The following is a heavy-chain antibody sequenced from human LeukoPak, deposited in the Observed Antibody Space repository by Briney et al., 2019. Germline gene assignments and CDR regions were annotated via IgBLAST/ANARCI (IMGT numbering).Heavy chain of an antibody. CDR3: ARNFNYGCGSITVGY. J-gene: IGHJ4*02. D-gene: IGHD5-18*01. V-gene: IGHV3-21*01. CDR2: ISSSSSYI. Sequence: GGSLRLSRAASGFTLSEYAMHWVRQAPGKGLEWVSSISSSSSYIYYADSVKGRFTISRDNAKNSLHPQMNSLRAEDTAVYYCARNFNYGCGSITVGYWCQGTRVTVSS. CDR1: GFTLSEYA.